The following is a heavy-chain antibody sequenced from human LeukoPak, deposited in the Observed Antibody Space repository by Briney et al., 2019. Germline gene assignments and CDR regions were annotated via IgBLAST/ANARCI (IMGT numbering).Heavy chain of an antibody. CDR2: IRYDGSNK. Sequence: GGSLRLSCAASGFTFSSYGMHWVRQAPGKGLEWVAFIRYDGSNKYYADSVKGRFTISRDNSKNTLYLQMNSLRAEGTAVYYCAKDLLAAADPFDYWGQGTLVTVSS. CDR3: AKDLLAAADPFDY. CDR1: GFTFSSYG. D-gene: IGHD6-13*01. J-gene: IGHJ4*02. V-gene: IGHV3-30*02.